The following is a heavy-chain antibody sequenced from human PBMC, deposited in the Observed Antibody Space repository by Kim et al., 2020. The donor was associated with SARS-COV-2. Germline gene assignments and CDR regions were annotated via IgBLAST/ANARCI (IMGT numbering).Heavy chain of an antibody. J-gene: IGHJ4*02. D-gene: IGHD4-17*01. CDR1: GGSISSGGYY. CDR2: IYYSGST. CDR3: ARGAFYGDYFPGY. V-gene: IGHV4-31*03. Sequence: SETLSLTCTVSGGSISSGGYYWSWIRQHPGKGLEWIGYIYYSGSTYYNPSLKSRVTISVDTSKNQFSLKLSSVTAADTAVYYCARGAFYGDYFPGYWGQGTLVTVSS.